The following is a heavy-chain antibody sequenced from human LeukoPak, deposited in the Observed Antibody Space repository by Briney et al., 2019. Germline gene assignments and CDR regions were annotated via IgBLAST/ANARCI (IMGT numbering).Heavy chain of an antibody. Sequence: GGSLRLSCAASGFTFNRRGMHWVRQAPGKGLEWVAFIPYDGSDKFYADSVKGRFTISRDNSKNTLYLQMNSLRAEDTAVYYCAAMTSVTTGDYWGQGTLVTVSS. J-gene: IGHJ4*02. D-gene: IGHD4-11*01. CDR1: GFTFNRRG. CDR2: IPYDGSDK. CDR3: AAMTSVTTGDY. V-gene: IGHV3-30*02.